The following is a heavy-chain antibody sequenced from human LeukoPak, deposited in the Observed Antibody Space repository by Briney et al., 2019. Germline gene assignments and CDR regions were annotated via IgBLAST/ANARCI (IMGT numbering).Heavy chain of an antibody. CDR3: ARYGVYGSGSYGDY. CDR2: INTKTGKP. D-gene: IGHD3-10*01. J-gene: IGHJ4*02. V-gene: IGHV7-4-1*02. CDR1: GYTFTTYG. Sequence: ASVKVSCKASGYTFTTYGMNWVRQAPGQGLEWMGWINTKTGKPMYAQGFTGRFAFSLDTSVSTAYLQISSLKAEDTAIYYCARYGVYGSGSYGDYWGQGTLVTVSS.